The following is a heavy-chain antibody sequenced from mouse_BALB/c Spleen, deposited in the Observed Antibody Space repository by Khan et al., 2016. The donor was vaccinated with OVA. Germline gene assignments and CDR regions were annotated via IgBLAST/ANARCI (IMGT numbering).Heavy chain of an antibody. D-gene: IGHD4-1*01. CDR2: ISSGGDYT. Sequence: EVQGVESGGDLVKPGGSLKLSCAASGFTFSSYSMSWVRQTPVKRLEWVATISSGGDYTYYPDSVKGRFTISRDNAKNTLYLQMSSLKSEDTAMYYCASHLTGSFAYWGQGTLVTVPA. CDR1: GFTFSSYS. CDR3: ASHLTGSFAY. J-gene: IGHJ3*01. V-gene: IGHV5-6*01.